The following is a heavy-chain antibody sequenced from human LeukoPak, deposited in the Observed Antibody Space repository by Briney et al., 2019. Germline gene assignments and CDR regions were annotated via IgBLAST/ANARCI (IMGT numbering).Heavy chain of an antibody. CDR1: AYTFTSYY. J-gene: IGHJ6*02. Sequence: ASVKVSCKASAYTFTSYYMHWVRQAPGQGLEWMGIINPSGGSTSYAQKFQGRVTMTRDTSTSTVYMELSSLRSEDTAVYYCAREDSSGYYFPNAYYYYYGMDVWGQGTTVTVSS. CDR3: AREDSSGYYFPNAYYYYYGMDV. V-gene: IGHV1-46*01. D-gene: IGHD3-22*01. CDR2: INPSGGST.